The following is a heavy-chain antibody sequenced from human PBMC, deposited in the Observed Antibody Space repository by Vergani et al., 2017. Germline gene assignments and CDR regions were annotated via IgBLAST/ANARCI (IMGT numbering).Heavy chain of an antibody. D-gene: IGHD2-2*02. J-gene: IGHJ4*02. CDR1: GDSISSNNC. V-gene: IGHV4-4*02. CDR3: ATIGYRRWGYYFDY. Sequence: QVRLEESGPGLVKPSETLSLTCSVSGDSISSNNCWTWVRQPPGKGLEWIGEICHTEDTKYSPSLKSRVTVSVDDSRNLFSLRLNSVTAADTAVYYCATIGYRRWGYYFDYWGQGILVTVSS. CDR2: ICHTEDT.